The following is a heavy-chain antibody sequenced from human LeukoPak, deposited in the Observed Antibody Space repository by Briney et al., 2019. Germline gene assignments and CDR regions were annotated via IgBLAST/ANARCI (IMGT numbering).Heavy chain of an antibody. CDR2: IYPGDSDT. J-gene: IGHJ4*02. Sequence: GESLKIPCKGSGYSFTSYWIGWVRQMPGKGLEWMGIIYPGDSDTRYSPSFQGQVTISADKSISTAYLQWSSLKASDTAMYYCARSSYYYDSSGYYYYYFDYWGQGTLVTVSS. D-gene: IGHD3-22*01. CDR3: ARSSYYYDSSGYYYYYFDY. CDR1: GYSFTSYW. V-gene: IGHV5-51*01.